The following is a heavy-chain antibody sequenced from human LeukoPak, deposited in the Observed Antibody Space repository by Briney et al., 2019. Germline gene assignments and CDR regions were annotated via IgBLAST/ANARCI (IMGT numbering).Heavy chain of an antibody. Sequence: PGGSLRLSCAASGFIFSDYSMSWIRQAPGKGLEWVSYIRSSGSTIYYADSVKGRFTISRDNAKNSLYLQMNSLRAEDTAVYYCARRNWGSWYFDLWGRGTLVTVSS. D-gene: IGHD7-27*01. J-gene: IGHJ2*01. V-gene: IGHV3-11*01. CDR1: GFIFSDYS. CDR2: IRSSGSTI. CDR3: ARRNWGSWYFDL.